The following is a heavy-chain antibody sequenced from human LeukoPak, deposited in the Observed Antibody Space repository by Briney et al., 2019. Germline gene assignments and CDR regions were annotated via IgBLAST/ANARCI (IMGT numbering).Heavy chain of an antibody. CDR3: ARGGAARLHFQN. J-gene: IGHJ1*01. CDR2: IYYSGNT. CDR1: DGSISSYY. D-gene: IGHD6-6*01. V-gene: IGHV4-59*01. Sequence: PSETLSLTCTVSDGSISSYYWSWIRQSPGKGLEWIGYIYYSGNTNYNPSLKSRVTISVDTSKNQFSLKLSSVTAADTAVYYCARGGAARLHFQNWGQGTLVTVSS.